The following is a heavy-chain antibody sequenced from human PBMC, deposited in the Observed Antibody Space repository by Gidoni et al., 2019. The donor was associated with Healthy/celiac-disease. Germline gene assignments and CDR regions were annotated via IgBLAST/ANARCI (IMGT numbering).Heavy chain of an antibody. V-gene: IGHV1-69*01. CDR3: ARATEYSSSWYKGYYYGMDV. CDR1: GGTFSSYA. D-gene: IGHD6-13*01. Sequence: QVQLVQSGAEVKKPGSSVKVSCKASGGTFSSYAISWVRQAPGQGLEWMGGIIPIFGTANYAQKFQGRVTITADESTSTAYMELSSLRSEDTAVYYCARATEYSSSWYKGYYYGMDVWGQGTTVTVSS. J-gene: IGHJ6*02. CDR2: IIPIFGTA.